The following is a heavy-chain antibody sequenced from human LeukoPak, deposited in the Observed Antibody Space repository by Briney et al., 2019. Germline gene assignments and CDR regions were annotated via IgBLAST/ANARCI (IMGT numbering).Heavy chain of an antibody. Sequence: AAVKVTFKSSGGIFSSYAISRVRQAPGQGLEWMGRIIPILGIANYAQKFQGRVTITADKSTSTAYMDLSSLRSEDTAVYYCARDLPPYYFDYWGQRSLVTVSS. CDR3: ARDLPPYYFDY. CDR2: IIPILGIA. J-gene: IGHJ4*02. CDR1: GGIFSSYA. V-gene: IGHV1-69*04.